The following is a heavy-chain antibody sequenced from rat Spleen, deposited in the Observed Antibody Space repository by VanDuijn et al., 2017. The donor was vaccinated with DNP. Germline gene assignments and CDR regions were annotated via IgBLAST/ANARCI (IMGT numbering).Heavy chain of an antibody. CDR2: IWAGGTT. V-gene: IGHV2-72*01. CDR3: ARHPYSHFNY. Sequence: QVQLEESGPGSMQPSETLFLTCTVSGFSLTINGVGWVRQPLGKGLVWMGSIWAGGTTNYNSAVQSRLSISRDTSKSQVFLKINSLQPEDTGTYYCARHPYSHFNYWGQGVMVTVSS. D-gene: IGHD1-1*01. CDR1: GFSLTING. J-gene: IGHJ2*01.